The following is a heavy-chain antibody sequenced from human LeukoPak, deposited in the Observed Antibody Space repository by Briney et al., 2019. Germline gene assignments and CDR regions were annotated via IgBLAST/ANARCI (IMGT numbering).Heavy chain of an antibody. D-gene: IGHD4-17*01. CDR2: IYPGDSDT. Sequence: GESLKISCKGPGYSFSDSWIGWVRQMPGKGLEWMGIIYPGDSDTRYSPSFQGQVTISADKSISTAYLQWSSLKATDTAMYYCARQYGRPFDYWGQGTLVTVSS. V-gene: IGHV5-51*01. J-gene: IGHJ4*02. CDR3: ARQYGRPFDY. CDR1: GYSFSDSW.